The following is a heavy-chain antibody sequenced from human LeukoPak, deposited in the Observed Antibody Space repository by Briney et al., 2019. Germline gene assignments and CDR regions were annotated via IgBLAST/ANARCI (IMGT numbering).Heavy chain of an antibody. V-gene: IGHV3-66*01. CDR3: AKGDYAGYSDFDS. Sequence: GSLRLSCVASGFTVSTNYMSWVRQPPGRGLQWISVICDEGSTNYADSVKGRFTISRDNSKNTVYLQMNTLRAEDTAVYYCAKGDYAGYSDFDSWGQGSLVTVSS. D-gene: IGHD4-23*01. J-gene: IGHJ4*02. CDR1: GFTVSTNY. CDR2: ICDEGST.